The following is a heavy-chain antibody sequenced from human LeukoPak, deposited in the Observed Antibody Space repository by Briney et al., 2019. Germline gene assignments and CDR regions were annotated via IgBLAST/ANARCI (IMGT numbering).Heavy chain of an antibody. CDR3: AKRGGSDNWTLLD. J-gene: IGHJ4*02. CDR2: IFPSGAT. V-gene: IGHV4-4*07. CDR1: GASITSHY. Sequence: KCSETLSLTFTVSGASITSHYWSWVRQSAGKRLEWIGRIFPSGATTYSPSFQSRVTMSVDTSRNQFSLKLTSVTAADTAVYYCAKRGGSDNWTLLDWGQGTLVTVSS. D-gene: IGHD1-1*01.